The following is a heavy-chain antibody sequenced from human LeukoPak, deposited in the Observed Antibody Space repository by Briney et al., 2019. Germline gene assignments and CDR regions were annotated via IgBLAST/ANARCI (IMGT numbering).Heavy chain of an antibody. D-gene: IGHD5-18*01. V-gene: IGHV1-8*01. Sequence: GASVKVSCKASGYTFTFYDINWVRQATGQGLEWMGWMNPNSGNTAYAQKFQGRVTMTRNTSISTAYMELSSLRSEDTAVYYCARGRTGIQLWLLKYMDVWGKGTTVTVSS. CDR1: GYTFTFYD. CDR3: ARGRTGIQLWLLKYMDV. J-gene: IGHJ6*03. CDR2: MNPNSGNT.